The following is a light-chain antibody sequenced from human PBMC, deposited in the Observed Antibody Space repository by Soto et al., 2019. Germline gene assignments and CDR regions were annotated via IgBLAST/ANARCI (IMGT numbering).Light chain of an antibody. CDR3: QQYVFSPRT. Sequence: IVLTQSPGTLSLSPGERATLSCRASQIISGNYLAWYQQKPGQPPRLLIYGVSIRATGIPDRFGGSGSGTDFTLTISRLEPEDSAVYYCQQYVFSPRTFGQGTIVEIK. CDR1: QIISGNY. CDR2: GVS. J-gene: IGKJ1*01. V-gene: IGKV3-20*01.